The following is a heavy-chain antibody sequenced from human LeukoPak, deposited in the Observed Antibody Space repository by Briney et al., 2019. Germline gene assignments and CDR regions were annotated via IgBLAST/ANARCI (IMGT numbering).Heavy chain of an antibody. D-gene: IGHD3-9*01. V-gene: IGHV4-39*07. Sequence: SETLSLTCTVSGGSISSSSYYWGWIRQPPGKGLVWIGSIYYSGSTYYNPSLKSRVTISVDTSKNQFSLKLSSVTAADTAVYYCARPVDWLRGGLFDYWGQGTLVTVSS. J-gene: IGHJ4*02. CDR1: GGSISSSSYY. CDR2: IYYSGST. CDR3: ARPVDWLRGGLFDY.